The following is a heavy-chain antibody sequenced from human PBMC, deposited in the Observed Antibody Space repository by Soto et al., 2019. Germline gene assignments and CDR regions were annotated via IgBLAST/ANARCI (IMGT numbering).Heavy chain of an antibody. Sequence: QTLSLTCAISGDSVSSNSAAWNWIRQSPSRGLEWLGRTYYRSKWYNDYAVSVKSRITINPDTSKNQFSLQLNSVTPEDTAVYYCARNPGIAVAGPLDYWGQGTLVTVSS. D-gene: IGHD6-19*01. V-gene: IGHV6-1*01. J-gene: IGHJ4*02. CDR2: TYYRSKWYN. CDR1: GDSVSSNSAA. CDR3: ARNPGIAVAGPLDY.